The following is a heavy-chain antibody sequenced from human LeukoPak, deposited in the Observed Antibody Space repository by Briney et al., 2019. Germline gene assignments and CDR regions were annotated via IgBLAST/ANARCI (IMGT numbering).Heavy chain of an antibody. J-gene: IGHJ3*02. CDR3: ARSGIWGRTDDGFDI. CDR2: IYNSGST. V-gene: IGHV4-59*01. Sequence: SETLSLTCTVSGGSISSYYWSRVRQPPGKGLEWFRYIYNSGSTNYNPSLKTRVIISVDTSKNQFSLKASSVSAADTAVYYCARSGIWGRTDDGFDIWGQGTMVTVSS. D-gene: IGHD1-26*01. CDR1: GGSISSYY.